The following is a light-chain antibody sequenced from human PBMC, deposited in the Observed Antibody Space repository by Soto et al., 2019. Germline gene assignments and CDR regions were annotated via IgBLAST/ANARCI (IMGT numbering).Light chain of an antibody. J-gene: IGLJ2*01. CDR2: DVN. V-gene: IGLV2-8*01. CDR3: SSYKGTNVI. CDR1: LSDVGGQNL. Sequence: QSALTQPPSASGSPGLSVTISCTGTLSDVGGQNLVSWYRQDPGKAPKLIIYDVNQRPSGVPDRFSGSKSGSTASLTVPRLQAEDEANYYCSSYKGTNVIFGGGTKLTVL.